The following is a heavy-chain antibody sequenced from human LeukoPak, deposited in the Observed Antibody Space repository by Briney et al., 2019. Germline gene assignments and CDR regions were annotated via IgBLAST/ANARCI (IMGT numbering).Heavy chain of an antibody. CDR2: INPNSGGT. J-gene: IGHJ4*02. CDR1: GYTFTGYY. CDR3: ARAWLRLNPYFDY. D-gene: IGHD5-12*01. Sequence: ASVKVSCKASGYTFTGYYMHWVRQAPGQGLEWMGWINPNSGGTNYAQKFQGRVTMTRDTSISTSYMELSRLRSDDTAVCYCARAWLRLNPYFDYWGQGTLVTVSS. V-gene: IGHV1-2*02.